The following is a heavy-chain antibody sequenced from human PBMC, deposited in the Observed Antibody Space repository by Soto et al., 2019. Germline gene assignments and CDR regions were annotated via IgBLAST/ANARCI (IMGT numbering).Heavy chain of an antibody. Sequence: ASVKVSCKASGYTFTGYYLHWVRQAPGQGLEWMGWFGPNSGGANYAQKFQGRVTMTADTSISTAFMELSSLRSDDTAVYYCAREVGGGRQYYFDYWGQGTLVTGSS. J-gene: IGHJ4*02. CDR2: FGPNSGGA. D-gene: IGHD3-16*01. V-gene: IGHV1-2*02. CDR3: AREVGGGRQYYFDY. CDR1: GYTFTGYY.